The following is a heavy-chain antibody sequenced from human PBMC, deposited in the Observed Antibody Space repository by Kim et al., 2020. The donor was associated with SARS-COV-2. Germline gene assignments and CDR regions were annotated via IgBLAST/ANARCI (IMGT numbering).Heavy chain of an antibody. J-gene: IGHJ4*02. Sequence: HRGRVHISVETSKNQFSLKLSSVTAADTAVYYCARNPRSGSSWVGDFDYWGQGTLVTVSS. D-gene: IGHD6-13*01. CDR3: ARNPRSGSSWVGDFDY. V-gene: IGHV4-30-2*04.